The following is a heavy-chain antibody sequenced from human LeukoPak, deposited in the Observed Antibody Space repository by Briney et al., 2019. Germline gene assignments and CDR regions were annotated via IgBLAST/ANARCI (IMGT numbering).Heavy chain of an antibody. J-gene: IGHJ4*02. CDR2: IYHSGST. CDR1: GYSISSGYY. CDR3: ASESSYYYDSSGYSDY. Sequence: TSETLSLTCTVSGYSISSGYYWGWIRQPPGKGLEWIGSIYHSGSTYYNPSLKSRVTISVDTSKSQFSLKLSSVTAADTAVYYCASESSYYYDSSGYSDYWGQGTLVTVSS. V-gene: IGHV4-38-2*02. D-gene: IGHD3-22*01.